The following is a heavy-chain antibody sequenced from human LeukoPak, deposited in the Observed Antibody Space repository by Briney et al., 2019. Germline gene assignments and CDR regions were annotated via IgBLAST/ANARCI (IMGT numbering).Heavy chain of an antibody. D-gene: IGHD3-10*01. Sequence: GGSLRLSCEASGLTFRGYAVHWVRQAPGRGLEWVAVVSYDGSNKYYRDSVKGRFTISRDNSKNTPYLQMNSLRAEDTALYYCARDRSLGSFGELFVWGQGSLVTVSS. CDR1: GLTFRGYA. V-gene: IGHV3-30*10. J-gene: IGHJ4*02. CDR3: ARDRSLGSFGELFV. CDR2: VSYDGSNK.